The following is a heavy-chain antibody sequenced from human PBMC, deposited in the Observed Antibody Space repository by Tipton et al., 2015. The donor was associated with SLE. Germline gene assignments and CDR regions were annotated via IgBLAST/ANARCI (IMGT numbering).Heavy chain of an antibody. V-gene: IGHV1-69*01. D-gene: IGHD3/OR15-3a*01. CDR3: ARGGFWPGYPGFDY. CDR1: GDTVSTYG. J-gene: IGHJ4*02. Sequence: QSGAEVKKPGSSVKVSCKASGDTVSTYGIDWVRQAPGQGLEWVGGIIPRFGAPNYAQKFQDRVTISADEATRTVYMELDSLRSEDTAVYYCARGGFWPGYPGFDYWGQGTLVTVSA. CDR2: IIPRFGAP.